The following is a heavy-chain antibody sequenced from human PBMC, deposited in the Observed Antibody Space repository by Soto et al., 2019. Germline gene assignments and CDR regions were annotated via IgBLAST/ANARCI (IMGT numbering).Heavy chain of an antibody. CDR3: ARDPGPYGDYSY. V-gene: IGHV1-2*02. Sequence: SALASCDTPPYTFTSSYMHRTRQTPGQGLEWMGWINPNNGGTNYVQKFQDRVTMTRDTSITTAYMELSGLRSDDTAVYYCARDPGPYGDYSYWGQGTLVTVSS. D-gene: IGHD4-17*01. CDR1: PYTFTSSY. CDR2: INPNNGGT. J-gene: IGHJ4*02.